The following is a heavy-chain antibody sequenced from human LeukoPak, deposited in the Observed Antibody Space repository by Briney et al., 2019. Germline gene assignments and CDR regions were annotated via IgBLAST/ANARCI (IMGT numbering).Heavy chain of an antibody. V-gene: IGHV5-51*01. D-gene: IGHD1-20*01. Sequence: GESLKISCKGFGYNFNIYWIGWVRQMPGKGLEWMGKIYAGDSDTKYSPSFQGQVTVSVDKSINTAYLEWSSLKASDTAIYYCASNWNDNTYAFDIWGQGTMVTVSS. CDR1: GYNFNIYW. J-gene: IGHJ3*02. CDR2: IYAGDSDT. CDR3: ASNWNDNTYAFDI.